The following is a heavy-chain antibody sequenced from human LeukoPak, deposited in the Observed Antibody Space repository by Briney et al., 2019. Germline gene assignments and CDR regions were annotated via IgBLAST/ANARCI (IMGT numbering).Heavy chain of an antibody. CDR2: ISAYNGYT. V-gene: IGHV1-18*01. CDR1: GYTFTTYD. D-gene: IGHD1/OR15-1a*01. Sequence: GASVKVSCKTSGYTFTTYDINWARQAPGQGLEWMGRISAYNGYTNYGQKFQGRVTMTTDTSTNTAYMELRSLRSDDTAVYYCARVGTGTRSFDSWGQGTLVTVSS. J-gene: IGHJ4*02. CDR3: ARVGTGTRSFDS.